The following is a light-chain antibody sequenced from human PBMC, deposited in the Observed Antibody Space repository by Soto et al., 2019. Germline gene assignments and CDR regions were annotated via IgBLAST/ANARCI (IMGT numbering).Light chain of an antibody. CDR3: AAWDDSLKQWV. V-gene: IGLV1-44*01. J-gene: IGLJ3*02. Sequence: QSVLTQPPSASGTPGQRVTISCSGSGSNIGGNTVNWYQQLPGTAPKLLIYSNNKRPSGVPDRFSGSKSGTSAALAISGLQSEDEADYYCAAWDDSLKQWVFGGGTKLTVL. CDR1: GSNIGGNT. CDR2: SNN.